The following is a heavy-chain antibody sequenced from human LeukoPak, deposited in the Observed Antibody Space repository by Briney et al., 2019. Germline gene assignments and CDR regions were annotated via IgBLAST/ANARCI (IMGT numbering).Heavy chain of an antibody. J-gene: IGHJ5*02. CDR2: FYYSGST. V-gene: IGHV4-30-4*08. Sequence: SQTLSLTCTVSGGSISSGGYYWSWIRQHPGKGLEWIGYFYYSGSTYYNPSLKSRVMFSVDTSKNQFSLKLTSVTAVDTAVYYCARETYNDFSRWFDPWGQGTLVTVSS. CDR3: ARETYNDFSRWFDP. D-gene: IGHD3-3*01. CDR1: GGSISSGGYY.